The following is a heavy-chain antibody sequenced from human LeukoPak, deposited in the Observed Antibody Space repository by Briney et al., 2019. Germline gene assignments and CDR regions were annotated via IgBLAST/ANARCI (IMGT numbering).Heavy chain of an antibody. D-gene: IGHD2-15*01. CDR1: GFTFSSYA. Sequence: GGSLRLSCAASGFTFSSYAMSWVRQAPGKGLEWVSAISGSGGSTYYADSVKGRFTISRDNSKNTLDLQVNSLRAEDTAVYYCARYLLLRDYWGQGTLVTVSS. CDR3: ARYLLLRDY. CDR2: ISGSGGST. J-gene: IGHJ4*02. V-gene: IGHV3-23*01.